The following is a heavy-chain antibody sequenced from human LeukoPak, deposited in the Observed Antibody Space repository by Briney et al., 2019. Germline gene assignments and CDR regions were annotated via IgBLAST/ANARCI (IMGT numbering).Heavy chain of an antibody. CDR2: INHSGST. V-gene: IGHV4-34*01. Sequence: SETLSLTCAVYGGSFSGYYWSWIRQPPGKGLEWIGEINHSGSTNYNPSLKSRVTISVDTSKNQFSLKLSSVTAADTAVYYCARDSNEDCSSTSCYTPPLYYYGMDVWGQGTTVTVSS. J-gene: IGHJ6*02. CDR1: GGSFSGYY. D-gene: IGHD2-2*02. CDR3: ARDSNEDCSSTSCYTPPLYYYGMDV.